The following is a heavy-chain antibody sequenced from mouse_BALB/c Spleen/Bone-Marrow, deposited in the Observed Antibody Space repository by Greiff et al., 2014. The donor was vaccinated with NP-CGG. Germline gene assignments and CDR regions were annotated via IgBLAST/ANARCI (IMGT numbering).Heavy chain of an antibody. CDR2: IVPGSGGN. Sequence: QVQLQQSGAELVNPGASVKLSCKASGYTFTNYWIHWIKQRHGQGLEWIGRIVPGSGGNYYSEIFKGMATLTVDTSSSTAYMQLSSLSSEDSAVYFSARDYYSNGSCYIDDWGAGTTVTVSS. D-gene: IGHD2-5*01. J-gene: IGHJ1*01. V-gene: IGHV1-77*01. CDR1: GYTFTNYW. CDR3: ARDYYSNGSCYIDD.